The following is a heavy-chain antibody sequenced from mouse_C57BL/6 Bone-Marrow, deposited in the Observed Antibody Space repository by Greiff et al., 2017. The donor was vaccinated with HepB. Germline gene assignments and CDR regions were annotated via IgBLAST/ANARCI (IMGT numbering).Heavy chain of an antibody. CDR3: ARIDYYGSSPPFDY. V-gene: IGHV8-8*01. J-gene: IGHJ2*01. CDR1: GFSLSTFGMG. CDR2: IWWDDDK. D-gene: IGHD1-1*01. Sequence: QVQLKESGPGILQPSQTLSLTCSFSGFSLSTFGMGVGWIRQPSGKGLEWLAHIWWDDDKYYNPALKSRLTISKDTSKNQVFLKIANVDTADTATYYCARIDYYGSSPPFDYWGQGTTLTVSS.